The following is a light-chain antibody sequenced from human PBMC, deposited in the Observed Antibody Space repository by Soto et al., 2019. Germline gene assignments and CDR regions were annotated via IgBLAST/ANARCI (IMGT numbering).Light chain of an antibody. CDR2: AAS. CDR1: QGISGW. CDR3: QQATISQLT. Sequence: DIQMTQSPSSVSASVGDRVTITCRASQGISGWLAWYQQKPGKAPKLLIYAASTVETGVPSRFSCGRSGTDFTLTINNLQPEDFATYYCQQATISQLTFGGGTKVEIK. V-gene: IGKV1-12*01. J-gene: IGKJ4*01.